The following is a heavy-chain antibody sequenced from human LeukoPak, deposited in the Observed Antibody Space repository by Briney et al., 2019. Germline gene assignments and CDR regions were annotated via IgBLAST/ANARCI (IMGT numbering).Heavy chain of an antibody. V-gene: IGHV1-46*03. D-gene: IGHD3-22*01. Sequence: ASVKGSCKASGYTFTSYYMHWVRQGPGQGLECVGIINPSACSTSYAKKFQGGVTITRDTSPSTVYMELSSLRSEDTAVYSCARRAPDYYDSSGYYYGYWGQGTLVTVSS. CDR3: ARRAPDYYDSSGYYYGY. CDR1: GYTFTSYY. J-gene: IGHJ4*02. CDR2: INPSACST.